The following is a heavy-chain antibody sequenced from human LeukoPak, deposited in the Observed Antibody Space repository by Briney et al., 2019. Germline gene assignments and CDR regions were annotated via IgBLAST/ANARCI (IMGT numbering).Heavy chain of an antibody. CDR1: GFTFSSYG. D-gene: IGHD3-9*01. Sequence: GGSLSLSCAASGFTFSSYGMHWVRQAPGKGLEWVAVIWYDGSNKYYADSVKGRFTISRDNSKNTLYLQMNSLRAEDTAVYYCAKGLSITISAPYMAVGGKATTVTVSS. CDR2: IWYDGSNK. CDR3: AKGLSITISAPYMAV. J-gene: IGHJ6*03. V-gene: IGHV3-33*06.